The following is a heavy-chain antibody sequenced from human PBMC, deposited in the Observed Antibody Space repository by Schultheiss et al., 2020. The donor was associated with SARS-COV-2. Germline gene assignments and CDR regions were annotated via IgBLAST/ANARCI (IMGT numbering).Heavy chain of an antibody. J-gene: IGHJ4*02. Sequence: ASVNVSCKASGGTFSNNAFSWVRLAPGQGLEWMGWINPDSGATSSAQRFQGRVTMTTDTSISTVYMELTRLTSDDTALYYCARESASTVTSNFDNWGQGTLVTVSS. CDR1: GGTFSNNA. V-gene: IGHV1-2*02. D-gene: IGHD4-11*01. CDR3: ARESASTVTSNFDN. CDR2: INPDSGAT.